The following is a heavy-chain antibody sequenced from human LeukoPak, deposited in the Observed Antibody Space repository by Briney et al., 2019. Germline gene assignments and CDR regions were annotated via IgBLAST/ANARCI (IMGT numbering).Heavy chain of an antibody. V-gene: IGHV4-61*02. J-gene: IGHJ5*02. Sequence: SETLSLTCTVSGGSISSGSYYWSWIRQPAGKGLEWIGRIYTSGSTNYNPSLKSRVTISVDTSKNQFSLKLSSVTAADTAVYYCAYSSGWNPRQSIWFDPWGQGTLVTVSS. CDR2: IYTSGST. CDR3: AYSSGWNPRQSIWFDP. CDR1: GGSISSGSYY. D-gene: IGHD6-19*01.